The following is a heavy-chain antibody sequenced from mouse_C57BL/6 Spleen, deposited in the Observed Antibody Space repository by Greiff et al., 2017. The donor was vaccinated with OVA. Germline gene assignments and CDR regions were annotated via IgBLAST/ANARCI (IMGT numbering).Heavy chain of an antibody. D-gene: IGHD4-1*01. V-gene: IGHV5S21*01. CDR1: GFTFSSYA. CDR2: ISRGGDYT. Sequence: EVMLVESGEGLVKPGGSLKLSCAASGFTFSSYAMSWVRQTPGKRLEWVAYISRGGDYTYYADTVKGRSTLSIDNARNTMYLQMSSLKSEDTAMYYCTRGELGTGPLAPFDYWGQGTTLTVSS. J-gene: IGHJ2*01. CDR3: TRGELGTGPLAPFDY.